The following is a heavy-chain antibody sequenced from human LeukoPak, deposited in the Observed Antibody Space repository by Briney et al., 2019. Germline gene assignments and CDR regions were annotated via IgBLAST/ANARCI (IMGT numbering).Heavy chain of an antibody. Sequence: SGTLSLTCTVSGASVSTGNWWSWVRQPPGKGLQWIGETLHGGSANYNPSLKSRVTMSVDKSKNHFSLNLISVTAADTAMYYCLYGGNSGDWLYWGQGTLVTVSS. CDR3: LYGGNSGDWLY. CDR1: GASVSTGNW. V-gene: IGHV4-4*02. J-gene: IGHJ4*02. D-gene: IGHD4-23*01. CDR2: TLHGGSA.